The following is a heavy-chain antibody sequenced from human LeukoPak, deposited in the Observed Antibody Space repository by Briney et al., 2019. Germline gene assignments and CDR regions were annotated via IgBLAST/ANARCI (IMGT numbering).Heavy chain of an antibody. CDR2: ISYDGSNK. V-gene: IGHV3-30*18. CDR1: GFTFSSCG. CDR3: AKTTVEMATIYLVALDY. D-gene: IGHD5-24*01. Sequence: PGGSLRLSCAASGFTFSSCGMHWVRQAPGKGLEWVAVISYDGSNKYYADSVKGRFTISRDNSKNTLYLQMNSLRAEDTAVYYCAKTTVEMATIYLVALDYWGQGTLVTVSS. J-gene: IGHJ4*02.